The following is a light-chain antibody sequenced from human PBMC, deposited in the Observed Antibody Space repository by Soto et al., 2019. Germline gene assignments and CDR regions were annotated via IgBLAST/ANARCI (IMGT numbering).Light chain of an antibody. J-gene: IGLJ3*02. CDR2: SVS. V-gene: IGLV2-14*01. CDR1: SSDVGDFTY. CDR3: SSYTNNATRV. Sequence: QSALTQPASVSGSPGQSITISCTGTSSDVGDFTYVSWYQQYPGKAPKLMIYSVSHRPSGVSNRFSGSKSGNTASLTISGLQAEDEADYYCSSYTNNATRVFGGGTKLTVL.